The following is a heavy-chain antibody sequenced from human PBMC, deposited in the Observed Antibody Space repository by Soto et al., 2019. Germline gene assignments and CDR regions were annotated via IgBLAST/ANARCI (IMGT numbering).Heavy chain of an antibody. V-gene: IGHV4-31*03. J-gene: IGHJ6*02. D-gene: IGHD3-16*01. CDR1: GGSISSGGYY. CDR3: ARDLFGGPYYYYGMDV. CDR2: IYYSGST. Sequence: PSETLSLTCTVSGGSISSGGYYWSWIRQHPGKGLEWIGYIYYSGSTYYNPSLKSRVTISVDTSKNQFSLKLSSVTAADTAVYYCARDLFGGPYYYYGMDVWGQGTTVTVSS.